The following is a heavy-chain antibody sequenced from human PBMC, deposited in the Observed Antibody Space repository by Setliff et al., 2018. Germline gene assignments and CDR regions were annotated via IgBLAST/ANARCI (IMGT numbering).Heavy chain of an antibody. Sequence: ASVKVSCKSSGYIFRSYGLSWVRQAPGQGLEWMGWISSYNGHTNYAQKLQGRVTMTTDATTNTAYMELRGLTSDDTAVYYCSRLVRYCSKTTCQTASGAEVWGQGTLVTVSS. CDR3: SRLVRYCSKTTCQTASGAEV. D-gene: IGHD2-8*01. CDR1: GYIFRSYG. CDR2: ISSYNGHT. V-gene: IGHV1-18*01. J-gene: IGHJ4*02.